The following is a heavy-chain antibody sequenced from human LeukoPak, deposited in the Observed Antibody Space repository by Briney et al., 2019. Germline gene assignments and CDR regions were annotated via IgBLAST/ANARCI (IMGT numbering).Heavy chain of an antibody. CDR1: GYSISSGYY. D-gene: IGHD3-9*01. CDR3: ARRYFPRYFDY. V-gene: IGHV4-38-2*01. CDR2: ISHSGST. Sequence: PSETLSLTCAVSGYSISSGYYWGWIRQPPGNGLEWIGSISHSGSTYYNPSLTSRVTISVDTSKNQFSLKLSSVTASDTAVYYCARRYFPRYFDYWGQGTLVTVSS. J-gene: IGHJ4*02.